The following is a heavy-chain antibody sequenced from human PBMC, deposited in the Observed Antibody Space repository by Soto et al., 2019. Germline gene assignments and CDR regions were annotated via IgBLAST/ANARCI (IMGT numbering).Heavy chain of an antibody. Sequence: GGSLRLSCAASGFAFSSYSMNWVRQAPGKGLEWVSYITPSSDTIYYADSVKGRFTISRDNGKNSLYLQMNSLRDEDTAVYYCARDIGSGWYYFDYWGQGNMVTVSS. CDR1: GFAFSSYS. J-gene: IGHJ4*02. CDR2: ITPSSDTI. V-gene: IGHV3-48*02. CDR3: ARDIGSGWYYFDY. D-gene: IGHD6-19*01.